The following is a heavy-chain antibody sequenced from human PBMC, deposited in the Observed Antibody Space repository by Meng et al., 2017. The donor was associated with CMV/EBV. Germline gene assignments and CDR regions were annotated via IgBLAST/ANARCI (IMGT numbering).Heavy chain of an antibody. J-gene: IGHJ4*02. Sequence: GGSLRLSCVASGFTFSNYAMHWVRQAPGKRPEWLTFILYDGSDEHYADSVEGRFTISRDDSKNTLYLQMNSLRVEDTAVYYCAKDMGLHVSYYSYCDSWGQGTLVTVSS. V-gene: IGHV3-30*02. CDR2: ILYDGSDE. CDR1: GFTFSNYA. CDR3: AKDMGLHVSYYSYCDS. D-gene: IGHD2-2*02.